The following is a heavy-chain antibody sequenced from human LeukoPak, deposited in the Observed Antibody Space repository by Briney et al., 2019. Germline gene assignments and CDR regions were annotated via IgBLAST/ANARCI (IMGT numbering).Heavy chain of an antibody. V-gene: IGHV3-23*01. CDR3: AKDRGRYPDAFDI. Sequence: GGSLRLSCAASGFTFTNFALTWVRQTPGKGLEWVSGISGGGGSTYYADSVKGRFTISRDNSKNTLYLQMNGLRAEDTAIYYCAKDRGRYPDAFDIWGQGTMVTVSS. CDR1: GFTFTNFA. J-gene: IGHJ3*02. CDR2: ISGGGGST. D-gene: IGHD2-2*02.